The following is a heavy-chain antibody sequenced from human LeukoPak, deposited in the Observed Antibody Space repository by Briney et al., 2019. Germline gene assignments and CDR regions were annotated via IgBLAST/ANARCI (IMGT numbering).Heavy chain of an antibody. CDR3: ARHRVGIYSRNHAFDI. CDR2: IYPGDSDT. CDR1: GYTFSSNW. V-gene: IGHV5-51*01. Sequence: GESLKISCKGSGYTFSSNWIGWVRQMPGKGLEWMGIIYPGDSDTRYSPSFQGQVTISADKSSSTAYLQWNSLKASDTAMYYCARHRVGIYSRNHAFDIWGRGTMVTVSS. J-gene: IGHJ3*02. D-gene: IGHD1-26*01.